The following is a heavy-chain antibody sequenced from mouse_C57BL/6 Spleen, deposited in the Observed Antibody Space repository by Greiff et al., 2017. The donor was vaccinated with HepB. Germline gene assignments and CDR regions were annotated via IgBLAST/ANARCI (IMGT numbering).Heavy chain of an antibody. CDR2: IHPNSGST. CDR3: ARGGTITGYAMDY. CDR1: GYTFTSYW. D-gene: IGHD1-1*01. V-gene: IGHV1-64*01. Sequence: QVQLQQPGAELVKPGASVKLSCKASGYTFTSYWMHWVKQRPGQGLEWIGMIHPNSGSTNYNEKFKSKATLTVDKSSSTAYMQLSSLTSEDSAVYYCARGGTITGYAMDYWGQGTSVTVSS. J-gene: IGHJ4*01.